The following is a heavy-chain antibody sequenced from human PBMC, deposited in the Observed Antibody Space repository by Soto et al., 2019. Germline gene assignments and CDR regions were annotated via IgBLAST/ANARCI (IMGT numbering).Heavy chain of an antibody. CDR2: TSYDGSNK. CDR3: ARWGTTGGLDV. V-gene: IGHV3-30*19. CDR1: GFTFRSYV. J-gene: IGHJ4*02. Sequence: QVQLVESGGGVVQPGTSLRLSCVGSGFTFRSYVIHWVRQAPGKGLEWVALTSYDGSNKYYDDSVKGRFTISRDNSRNTVVLQMDNMRLEDTALYYCARWGTTGGLDVWGQGTLVSVSS. D-gene: IGHD3-16*01.